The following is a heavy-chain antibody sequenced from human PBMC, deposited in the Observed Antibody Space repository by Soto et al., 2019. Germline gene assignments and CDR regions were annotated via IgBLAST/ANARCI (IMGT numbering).Heavy chain of an antibody. J-gene: IGHJ4*02. V-gene: IGHV1-18*01. CDR3: ARGDFGSSTDY. CDR1: GYTFTIYG. D-gene: IGHD6-6*01. CDR2: ISGYNGNT. Sequence: QVQLVQSGAEVKKPGASVKVSCKTSGYTFTIYGVSWVRQAPGQGLEWMGWISGYNGNTNYAQKFKGRVTMTTDTSTTTDCMELRSLRSDDTAVYYCARGDFGSSTDYWGQGTLVTVSS.